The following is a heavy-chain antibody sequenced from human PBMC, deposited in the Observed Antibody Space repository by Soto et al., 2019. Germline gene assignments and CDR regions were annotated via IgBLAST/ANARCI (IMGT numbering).Heavy chain of an antibody. CDR1: GFTFSSYG. Sequence: GGSLRLSCAASGFTFSSYGMHWVRQAPGKGLEWVAVIWYDGSNKYYADSVKGRFTISRDNSKNTLYLQMNSLRAEDTAVYYCANATYDFWSGCSTYYYYGMDVWGQRTTVTVSS. J-gene: IGHJ6*02. V-gene: IGHV3-33*06. D-gene: IGHD3-3*01. CDR3: ANATYDFWSGCSTYYYYGMDV. CDR2: IWYDGSNK.